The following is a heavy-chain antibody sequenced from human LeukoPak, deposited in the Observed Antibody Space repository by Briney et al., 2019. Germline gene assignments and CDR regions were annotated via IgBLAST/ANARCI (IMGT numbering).Heavy chain of an antibody. CDR3: ASHGSTAHGAFDI. J-gene: IGHJ3*02. V-gene: IGHV3-30-3*01. CDR1: GFTFSSCA. Sequence: PGGSLRLSCAASGFTFSSCAMHWVRQAPGKGLEWVAVISYDGSNKYYADSVKGRFTISRDNSKNTLYLQMNSLRAEDTAVYYCASHGSTAHGAFDIWGQGTMVTVSS. CDR2: ISYDGSNK. D-gene: IGHD5-24*01.